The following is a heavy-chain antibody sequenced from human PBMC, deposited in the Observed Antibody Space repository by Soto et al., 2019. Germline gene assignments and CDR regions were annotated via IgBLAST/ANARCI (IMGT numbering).Heavy chain of an antibody. CDR3: AREVVRHIVVVTASAFDI. CDR2: IIPIFGTA. J-gene: IGHJ3*02. CDR1: GGTFSSYA. D-gene: IGHD2-21*02. Sequence: SVKVSCKASGGTFSSYAISWVRQAPGQGLEWMGGIIPIFGTANYAQKFQGRVTITADESTSTAYMELSSLRSEDTAVYYCAREVVRHIVVVTASAFDIWGQGTMVTVSS. V-gene: IGHV1-69*13.